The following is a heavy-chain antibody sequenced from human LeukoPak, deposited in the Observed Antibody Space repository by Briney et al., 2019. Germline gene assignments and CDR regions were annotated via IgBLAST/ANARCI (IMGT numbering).Heavy chain of an antibody. J-gene: IGHJ4*02. Sequence: GGSLRLSCAASGFTFGTYTMNWVRQAPGKGLEWVSSISISSTYRYYADSVKGRFTMSRDNAKNSLFLQMNSLRAEDTAVYYCASDQPDTAFDYWGQGTLVTVSS. CDR2: ISISSTYR. CDR3: ASDQPDTAFDY. V-gene: IGHV3-21*01. CDR1: GFTFGTYT. D-gene: IGHD5-18*01.